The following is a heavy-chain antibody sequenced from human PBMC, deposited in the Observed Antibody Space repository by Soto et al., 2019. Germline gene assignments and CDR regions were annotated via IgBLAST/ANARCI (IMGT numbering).Heavy chain of an antibody. V-gene: IGHV3-30-3*01. CDR1: GFTSSSYA. CDR3: ASSVHDYGDYVSR. D-gene: IGHD4-17*01. J-gene: IGHJ4*02. CDR2: ISYDGSNK. Sequence: GGSLRLSCAASGFTSSSYAMHWVRQAPGKGLEWVAVISYDGSNKYYADSVKGRFTISRDNSKNTLYLQMNSLRAEDTAVYYCASSVHDYGDYVSRWGQGTLVTVSS.